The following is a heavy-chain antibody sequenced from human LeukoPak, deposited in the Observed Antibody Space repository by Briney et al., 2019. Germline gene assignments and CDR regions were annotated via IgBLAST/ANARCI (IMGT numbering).Heavy chain of an antibody. D-gene: IGHD2-2*01. CDR1: GGSVSSGSYY. J-gene: IGHJ6*02. CDR3: ARNHCSSTSCYGRGPFYYYYGMDV. V-gene: IGHV4-61*01. CDR2: IYYSGST. Sequence: SETLSLTCTVSGGSVSSGSYYWGWIRQPPGKGLEWIGYIYYSGSTNYNPSLKSRVTISVDTSKNQFSLKLSSVTAADTAVYYCARNHCSSTSCYGRGPFYYYYGMDVWGQGTTVTVSS.